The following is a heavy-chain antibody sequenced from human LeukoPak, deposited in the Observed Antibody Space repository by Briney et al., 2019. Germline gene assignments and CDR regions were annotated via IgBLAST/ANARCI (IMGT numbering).Heavy chain of an antibody. CDR3: AIDGAMINH. J-gene: IGHJ4*02. CDR2: IKGDGSKR. D-gene: IGHD5-18*01. Sequence: PGGSLRLSCAASGFTFSTYWMSWVRQAPGKGLEWVANIKGDGSKRYYVDSVKGRFTISRDNPNNSLYLQMNSLRAEDSAIYYCAIDGAMINHWGQGTLVTVSS. CDR1: GFTFSTYW. V-gene: IGHV3-7*03.